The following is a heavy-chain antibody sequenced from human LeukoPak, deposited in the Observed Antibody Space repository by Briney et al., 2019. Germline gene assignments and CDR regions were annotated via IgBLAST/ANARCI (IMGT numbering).Heavy chain of an antibody. CDR2: ISYDGSNK. V-gene: IGHV3-30*14. Sequence: GGSLRLSCAASGFTFSSYAMHWVRQAPGKGLEWVAVISYDGSNKYYADSVKGRFTISRDTSKNTVYLQMNNLRAEDTAVYYCASVYKYGMDVWGQGTTVIVSS. J-gene: IGHJ6*02. CDR1: GFTFSSYA. CDR3: ASVYKYGMDV.